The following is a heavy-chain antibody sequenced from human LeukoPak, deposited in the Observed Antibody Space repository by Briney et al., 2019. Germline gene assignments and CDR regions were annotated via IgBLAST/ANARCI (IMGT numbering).Heavy chain of an antibody. Sequence: GASVKVSCKASGYTFTSYGISWVRQAPGQGLEWMGWISAYNGNTNYAQKLQGRVTMTTDTSTSTAYVELRSLRSDDTAVYYCARDYGGNLLRGYYYGMDVWGQGTTVTVSS. CDR3: ARDYGGNLLRGYYYGMDV. V-gene: IGHV1-18*01. CDR2: ISAYNGNT. D-gene: IGHD4-23*01. CDR1: GYTFTSYG. J-gene: IGHJ6*02.